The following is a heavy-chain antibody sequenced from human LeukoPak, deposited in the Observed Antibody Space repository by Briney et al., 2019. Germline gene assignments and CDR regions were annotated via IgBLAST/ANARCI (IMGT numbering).Heavy chain of an antibody. Sequence: GGSLRLSCAASGFTFSSYVMHWVRQAPGKGLEWVAVISYDGSNKYYADSVKGRFTISRDNSKNTLYLQMNSLRAEDTAVYYCAKDRVVTYYYDSSGPDFDYWGQGTLVTVSS. D-gene: IGHD3-22*01. CDR3: AKDRVVTYYYDSSGPDFDY. V-gene: IGHV3-30*18. CDR2: ISYDGSNK. CDR1: GFTFSSYV. J-gene: IGHJ4*02.